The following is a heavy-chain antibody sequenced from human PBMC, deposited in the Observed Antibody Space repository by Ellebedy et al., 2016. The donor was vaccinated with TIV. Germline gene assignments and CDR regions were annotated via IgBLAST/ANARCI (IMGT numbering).Heavy chain of an antibody. J-gene: IGHJ4*02. V-gene: IGHV3-7*03. CDR3: ARRRGSYSFDY. D-gene: IGHD3-16*01. CDR1: GFTLRSYW. Sequence: GGSLRLSCAVSGFTLRSYWMSWVRRAPGKGLEWVANIQQDGSEKYYVDSVKGRFTISRDNAKNSLYLQMSSLRVEDTAVYFCARRRGSYSFDYWGQGTLVTVSS. CDR2: IQQDGSEK.